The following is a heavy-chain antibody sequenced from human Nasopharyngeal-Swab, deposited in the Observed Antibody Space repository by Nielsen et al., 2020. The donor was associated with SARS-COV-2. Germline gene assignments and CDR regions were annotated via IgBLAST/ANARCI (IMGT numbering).Heavy chain of an antibody. CDR1: GGSIRDNNYY. Sequence: SETLSLTCSVSGGSIRDNNYYWSWIRQPPGKGLEWLESMSYSGVTFYNPSLRNRVTLSVDTSKNLLSLKLDSVTAADTALYYCARHSRVTTVVVVTLFDFWGQGIQVTVSS. J-gene: IGHJ4*02. CDR2: MSYSGVT. D-gene: IGHD3-22*01. V-gene: IGHV4-39*01. CDR3: ARHSRVTTVVVVTLFDF.